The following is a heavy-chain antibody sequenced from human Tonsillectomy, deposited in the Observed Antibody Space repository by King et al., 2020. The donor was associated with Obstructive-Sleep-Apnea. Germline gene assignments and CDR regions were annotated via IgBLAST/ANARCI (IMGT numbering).Heavy chain of an antibody. D-gene: IGHD6-13*01. CDR2: ISTSSTYI. J-gene: IGHJ4*02. V-gene: IGHV3-21*01. CDR1: GFTFSSYR. Sequence: DVQLVESGGGLVKPGGSLRLSCAASGFTFSSYRRNWVRQASGKGLEWVSSISTSSTYINYADSVKGRFTMSGDNAKNPLYLQLNSLRAEDTAGYYCARVYIAAAGHTLDYWGQGTLVTVSS. CDR3: ARVYIAAAGHTLDY.